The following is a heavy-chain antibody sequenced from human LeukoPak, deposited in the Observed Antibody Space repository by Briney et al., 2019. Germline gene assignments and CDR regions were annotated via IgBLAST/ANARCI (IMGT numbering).Heavy chain of an antibody. J-gene: IGHJ6*03. CDR1: GGSISTSNYY. V-gene: IGHV4-61*01. Sequence: SETLSLTCTVSGGSISTSNYYWSWIRQPPGKGLEWIEYIYYSGSTNYNPSLKSRVTISVDTSKNQFSLELSSVTAADTAVYYCARANPYCSGGSCYPYYYYYYMDVWGKGTTVTVSS. CDR2: IYYSGST. CDR3: ARANPYCSGGSCYPYYYYYYMDV. D-gene: IGHD2-15*01.